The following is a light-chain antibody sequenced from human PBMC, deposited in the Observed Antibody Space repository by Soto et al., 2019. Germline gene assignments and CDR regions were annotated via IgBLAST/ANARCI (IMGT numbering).Light chain of an antibody. CDR2: RAS. V-gene: IGKV3-15*01. Sequence: ILMTQSPATVSVSPGESATLSCRASQNIYYNVAWYQHSPGQAPRLLIYRASTRAPGVPARFSGRGAGKDFTLTIISLQPEDFTVYSCLQYHNLWAFCQGTKV. J-gene: IGKJ1*01. CDR3: LQYHNLWA. CDR1: QNIYYN.